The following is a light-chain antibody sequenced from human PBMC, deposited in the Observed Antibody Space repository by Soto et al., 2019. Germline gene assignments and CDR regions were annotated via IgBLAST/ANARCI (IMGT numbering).Light chain of an antibody. Sequence: DIQMTQSPSSLSASVGDRVTITCRASQSISNYLNWYQQKPGKAPKLLMYAASSLQSGVPSRFGRSASDTDFSLTISSLQPEDFATYYSQHAYRTPRTVGQGTNAEIK. J-gene: IGKJ1*01. CDR2: AAS. V-gene: IGKV1-39*01. CDR1: QSISNY. CDR3: QHAYRTPRT.